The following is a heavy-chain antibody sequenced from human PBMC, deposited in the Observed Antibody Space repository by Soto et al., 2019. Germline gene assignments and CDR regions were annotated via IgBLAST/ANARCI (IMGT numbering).Heavy chain of an antibody. CDR1: GFTFSSYA. J-gene: IGHJ6*02. D-gene: IGHD2-2*02. CDR3: ARADIVVTAAIPPRYYYYGMDV. CDR2: ISYDGSNK. V-gene: IGHV3-30-3*01. Sequence: GVLRLSWAASGFTFSSYAMHWVRQAPGKGLEWVAVISYDGSNKYYADSVKGRITISRDNSKNTLYLQMNSLRAEDTAVYYCARADIVVTAAIPPRYYYYGMDVWGQGTTVTVSS.